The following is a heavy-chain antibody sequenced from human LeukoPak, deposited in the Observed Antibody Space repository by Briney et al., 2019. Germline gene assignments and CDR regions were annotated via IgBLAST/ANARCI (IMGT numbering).Heavy chain of an antibody. J-gene: IGHJ4*02. D-gene: IGHD2-2*01. CDR2: IKQDGSEK. Sequence: GGSLRLSCAASGFTFSSYWMSWVRQAPGKGLEWVANIKQDGSEKYYVDSVKGRFTISRDNAKNSLYLQMNSLRAEDTAVYYCAKDPSLVPAAPFFDYWGQGTLVTVSS. CDR1: GFTFSSYW. V-gene: IGHV3-7*03. CDR3: AKDPSLVPAAPFFDY.